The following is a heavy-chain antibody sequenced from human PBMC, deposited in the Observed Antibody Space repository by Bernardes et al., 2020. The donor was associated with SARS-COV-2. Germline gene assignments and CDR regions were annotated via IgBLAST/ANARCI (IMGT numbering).Heavy chain of an antibody. CDR2: ISGSGGST. D-gene: IGHD7-27*01. CDR1: GFTFSSYA. Sequence: GGSLRLSCAASGFTFSSYAMSWVRQAPGKGLEWVSAISGSGGSTYYADSVKGRFTISRDNSKNTLYLQMNSLRAEDTAVYYCAKDSPRGNWGNTPYFDYWGQGTLVTVSS. V-gene: IGHV3-23*01. CDR3: AKDSPRGNWGNTPYFDY. J-gene: IGHJ4*02.